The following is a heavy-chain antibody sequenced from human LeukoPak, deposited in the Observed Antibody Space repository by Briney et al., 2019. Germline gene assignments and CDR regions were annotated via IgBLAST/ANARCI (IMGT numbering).Heavy chain of an antibody. CDR3: AKDHHGYYVVDV. V-gene: IGHV3-30*02. Sequence: GGSLRLSCAASGFTFSSYGMHWVRQAPGKGLEWVAFIWYDGSNKYYADSVKGRFTISRDNSKNTLYLQMNSLGAEDTAVYYCAKDHHGYYVVDVWGQGTTVTVSS. CDR2: IWYDGSNK. J-gene: IGHJ6*02. CDR1: GFTFSSYG.